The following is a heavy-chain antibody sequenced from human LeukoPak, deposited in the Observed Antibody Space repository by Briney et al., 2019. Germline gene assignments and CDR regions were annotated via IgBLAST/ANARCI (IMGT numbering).Heavy chain of an antibody. Sequence: SVKGRFTISRDNAKDSLYLQMNSLRAEDTAVYYCARPDPHGGHSLWGQGTLVTVSS. D-gene: IGHD5-18*01. V-gene: IGHV3-21*04. J-gene: IGHJ4*02. CDR3: ARPDPHGGHSL.